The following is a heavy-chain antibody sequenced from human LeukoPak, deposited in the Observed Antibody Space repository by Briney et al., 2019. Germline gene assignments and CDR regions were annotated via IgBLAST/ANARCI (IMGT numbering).Heavy chain of an antibody. V-gene: IGHV1-18*01. J-gene: IGHJ5*02. Sequence: ASVKVSCKASGYTFTSYGISWVRQAPGQGLEWMGWISAYNGNTNYAQKLQDRVTMTTDTSTSTAYMELRSLRSDDTAVYYCARWGDCSSTSCYGSSRWFDHWGQGTLVTVSS. CDR3: ARWGDCSSTSCYGSSRWFDH. CDR2: ISAYNGNT. CDR1: GYTFTSYG. D-gene: IGHD2-2*01.